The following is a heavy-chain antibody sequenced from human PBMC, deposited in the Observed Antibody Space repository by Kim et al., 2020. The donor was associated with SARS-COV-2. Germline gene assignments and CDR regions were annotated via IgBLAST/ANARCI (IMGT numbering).Heavy chain of an antibody. J-gene: IGHJ4*02. Sequence: YYKPSLKSRVTISVDTSKNQFSLKMRSVTAADTAVYYCVRLVSENSAVEYWGQGTLVTVSS. CDR3: VRLVSENSAVEY. V-gene: IGHV4-39*01.